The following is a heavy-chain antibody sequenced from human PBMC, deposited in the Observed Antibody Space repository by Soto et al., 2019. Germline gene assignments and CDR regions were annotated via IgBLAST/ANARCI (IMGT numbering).Heavy chain of an antibody. D-gene: IGHD6-13*01. V-gene: IGHV1-18*01. CDR3: ARDWYPRFDP. CDR1: GYTFSTYG. J-gene: IGHJ5*02. Sequence: QIQQVQSGPEVKKPGASVKVSCKASGYTFSTYGITWVRQAPGQGLEWMGWINPSSGETNYAQNFQGRVTVTTDTSVTTAYLELRNLRSDDTAAYYCARDWYPRFDPWGQGTLVTVSS. CDR2: INPSSGET.